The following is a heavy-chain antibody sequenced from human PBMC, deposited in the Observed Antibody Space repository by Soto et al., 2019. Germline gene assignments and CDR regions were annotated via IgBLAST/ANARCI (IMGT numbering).Heavy chain of an antibody. J-gene: IGHJ4*02. D-gene: IGHD5-12*01. CDR1: GYTFTSNS. CDR2: ISTSSGNT. V-gene: IGHV1-18*04. CDR3: ARGGGYAVDY. Sequence: QVQLVQSGSGLRKPGASVKVSCKASGYTFTSNSITWVRQAPGQGHEWMGWISTSSGNTKFAQKFQGRVTLTTDISTSTAYMELTSLRSDDTAVYYCARGGGYAVDYWGQGTLVTVST.